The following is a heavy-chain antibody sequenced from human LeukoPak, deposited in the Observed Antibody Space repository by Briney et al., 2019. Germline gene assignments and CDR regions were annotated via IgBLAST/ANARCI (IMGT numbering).Heavy chain of an antibody. Sequence: GASVKVSCKASGYTFTGYYMHWVRQAPGQGLEWMGWINPNSGGTNYAQKFQGRVTMTRDTSISTAYMELSRLRSDDTAVYYCARDKSSSAEEYFDYWGQGTLATVSS. CDR1: GYTFTGYY. J-gene: IGHJ4*02. CDR3: ARDKSSSAEEYFDY. CDR2: INPNSGGT. D-gene: IGHD6-6*01. V-gene: IGHV1-2*02.